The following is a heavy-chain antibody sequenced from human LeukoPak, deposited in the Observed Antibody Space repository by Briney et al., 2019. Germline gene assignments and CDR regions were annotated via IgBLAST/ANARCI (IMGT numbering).Heavy chain of an antibody. CDR2: IKQDGSEK. CDR3: ARVGFDFWSDNNWFDP. D-gene: IGHD3-3*01. J-gene: IGHJ5*02. Sequence: PGGSLRLSCAASGFTLSSYWMSWVRQAPGKGLEWVANIKQDGSEKYYVDSVKGRFTISRDNAKNSLYLQMNSLRAEDTAVYYCARVGFDFWSDNNWFDPWGQGTLVTVSS. V-gene: IGHV3-7*01. CDR1: GFTLSSYW.